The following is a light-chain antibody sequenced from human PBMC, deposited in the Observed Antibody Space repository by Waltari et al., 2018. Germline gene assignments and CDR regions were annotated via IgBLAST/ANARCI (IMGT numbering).Light chain of an antibody. Sequence: QSALTQPASVSGTPGQSITISCSGTDSDVGAYDFVSCYQQYPGKAPHLLIYEVSNRPSGFSNRCSASTAGTTASLTISGLQAEDEADYYCSSYTTSSAPGVFGTGTRVTVL. CDR1: DSDVGAYDF. CDR2: EVS. CDR3: SSYTTSSAPGV. J-gene: IGLJ1*01. V-gene: IGLV2-14*01.